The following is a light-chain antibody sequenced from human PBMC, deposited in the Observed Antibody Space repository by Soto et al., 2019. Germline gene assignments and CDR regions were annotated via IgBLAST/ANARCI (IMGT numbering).Light chain of an antibody. CDR1: QSVSSS. CDR3: QQYNNWPPRYT. V-gene: IGKV3-15*01. Sequence: EIVMTQSPATLSVSPGARATLSCRASQSVSSSLAWYQQKPGQAPRLLIYGASTRATGIPARFSGSGSGTEFTLTISSLQSEDFAVYYCQQYNNWPPRYTFGQGTKLEIK. CDR2: GAS. J-gene: IGKJ2*01.